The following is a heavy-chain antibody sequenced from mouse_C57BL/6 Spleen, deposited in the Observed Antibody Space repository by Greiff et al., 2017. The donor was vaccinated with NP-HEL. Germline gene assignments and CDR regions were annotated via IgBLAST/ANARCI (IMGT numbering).Heavy chain of an antibody. J-gene: IGHJ2*01. CDR3: ARRDTTEYYFDY. V-gene: IGHV14-2*01. CDR1: GFNIKDYY. Sequence: EVQLQQSGAELVKPGASVKLSCTASGFNIKDYYMHWVKQRTEQGLEWIGRIDPEDGETKYAPKFQGKATITADTSSNTAYLQLSSLTSEDTAVYYCARRDTTEYYFDYWGQGTTLTVSS. D-gene: IGHD1-1*01. CDR2: IDPEDGET.